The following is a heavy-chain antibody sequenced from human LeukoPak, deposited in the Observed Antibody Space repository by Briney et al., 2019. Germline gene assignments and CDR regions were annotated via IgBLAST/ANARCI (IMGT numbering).Heavy chain of an antibody. V-gene: IGHV1-69*05. J-gene: IGHJ4*02. CDR2: IIPIFGTA. CDR3: SGEWFYHYYFAL. D-gene: IGHD3-22*01. Sequence: SETVSCKGSGGTFSSCAISWVRQPPAQGLEWVGGIIPIFGTANYAQKFQGRGTLTTEEATGTVYMELSSRRSQGTAVYFRSGEWFYHYYFALWGQRPVVTVSS. CDR1: GGTFSSCA.